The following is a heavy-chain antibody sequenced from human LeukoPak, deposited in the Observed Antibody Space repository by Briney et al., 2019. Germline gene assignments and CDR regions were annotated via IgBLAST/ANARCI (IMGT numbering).Heavy chain of an antibody. J-gene: IGHJ4*02. CDR2: IRSRANTYAT. Sequence: GGSLRLSCAASGFTFSGSAIHWVRQASGKGLEWVGRIRSRANTYATAYAASVKGRFTISRDDSKNAAYLQMNSLKTEDTALYYCTRPDDYGDYWGQGTLVTVSS. V-gene: IGHV3-73*01. CDR3: TRPDDYGDY. CDR1: GFTFSGSA.